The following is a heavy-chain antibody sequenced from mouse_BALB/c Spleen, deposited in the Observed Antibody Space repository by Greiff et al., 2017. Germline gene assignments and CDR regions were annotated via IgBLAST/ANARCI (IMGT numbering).Heavy chain of an antibody. CDR3: ARSDYGSSEAMDY. Sequence: VQLQQSGPELVKPGASVKIPCKASGYTFTDYNMDWVKQSHGKSLEWIGDINPNNGGTIYNQKFKGKATLTVDKSSSTAYMELRSLTSEDTAVYYCARSDYGSSEAMDYWGQGTSVTVSS. D-gene: IGHD1-1*01. V-gene: IGHV1-18*01. J-gene: IGHJ4*01. CDR2: INPNNGGT. CDR1: GYTFTDYN.